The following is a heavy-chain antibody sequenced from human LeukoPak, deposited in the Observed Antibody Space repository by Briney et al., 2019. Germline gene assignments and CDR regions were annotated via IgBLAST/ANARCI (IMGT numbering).Heavy chain of an antibody. CDR2: IYYSGST. CDR1: GGSISSYY. CDR3: ARASEVGGGDY. Sequence: SETLSLTCTVSGGSISSYYWSWIRQPPGKGLEWIGYIYYSGSTNYNPSLKSRVTISVDTSKNQFSLKLSSVTAADTAVYYCARASEVGGGDYWGQGTLVTVSS. D-gene: IGHD2-15*01. J-gene: IGHJ4*02. V-gene: IGHV4-59*08.